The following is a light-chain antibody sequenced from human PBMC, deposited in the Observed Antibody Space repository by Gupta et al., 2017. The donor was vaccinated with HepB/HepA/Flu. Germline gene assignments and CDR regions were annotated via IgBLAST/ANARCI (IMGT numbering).Light chain of an antibody. CDR3: QQRSNWPPT. V-gene: IGKV3-11*01. CDR2: EAS. Sequence: EIVLTQSTATLSLSPGERATLSCRASQSVSSYLAWYQQKPGQAPRLLTYEASNRATGIPARFSGSGSGTDFTLTISSLEPEDSAVYYCQQRSNWPPTFGQGTKLEIK. J-gene: IGKJ2*01. CDR1: QSVSSY.